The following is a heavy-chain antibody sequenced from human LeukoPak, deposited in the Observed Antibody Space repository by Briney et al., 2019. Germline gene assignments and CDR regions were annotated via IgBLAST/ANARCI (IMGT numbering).Heavy chain of an antibody. D-gene: IGHD6-19*01. CDR1: GYIFTSFY. V-gene: IGHV1-46*01. CDR2: INPSGGST. Sequence: ASVKVSCKASGYIFTSFYMHWVRQAPGQGLEWMGIINPSGGSTSYAQKFQGRVTMTRDTSTSTVYMELSSLRSEDTAVYYCARVTLAVAGLNWFDPWGQGTLVTVSS. CDR3: ARVTLAVAGLNWFDP. J-gene: IGHJ5*02.